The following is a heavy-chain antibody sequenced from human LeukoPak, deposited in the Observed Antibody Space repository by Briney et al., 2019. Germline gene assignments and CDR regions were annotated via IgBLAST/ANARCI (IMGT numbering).Heavy chain of an antibody. CDR3: AKAITILGVVIGYFDY. CDR1: GFTFSSYA. J-gene: IGHJ4*02. D-gene: IGHD3-3*01. Sequence: GGSLRLSCTASGFTFSSYAIIWVRQAPGKGPEWVSFISGSGGSTYYADSVKGRYTIYRDNSKNTLYLQMNSLRAEDTAVYYCAKAITILGVVIGYFDYWGQGTLVTVSS. CDR2: ISGSGGST. V-gene: IGHV3-23*01.